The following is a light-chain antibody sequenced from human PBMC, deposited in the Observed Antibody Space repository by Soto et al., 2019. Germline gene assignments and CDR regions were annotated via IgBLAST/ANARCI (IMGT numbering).Light chain of an antibody. CDR2: AAS. CDR3: QQHNLNLL. V-gene: IGKV1-9*01. CDR1: QDIASY. Sequence: IQLTQSPSSLSASIGDRVTITCRASQDIASYLAWYQQKPGNAPKLLLYAASTFHSGGPSRVSGSGSGTDFTLTISSLQPEDFVTYDCQQHNLNLLFGQGTKLEIK. J-gene: IGKJ2*01.